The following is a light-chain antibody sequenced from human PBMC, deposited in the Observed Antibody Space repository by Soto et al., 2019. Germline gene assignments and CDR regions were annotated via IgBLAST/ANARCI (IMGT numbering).Light chain of an antibody. CDR2: GTS. J-gene: IGKJ3*01. CDR3: QHYDSWPPLFT. CDR1: QSVSSN. V-gene: IGKV3-15*01. Sequence: EIIMTQSPATLSVSPGERATLSCRASQSVSSNLAWYRQRPGQAPRLLIYGTSTRATGIPDRFSGSGSGTEFTLTISSLQSEDFAVYYCQHYDSWPPLFTFGPGTKVDLK.